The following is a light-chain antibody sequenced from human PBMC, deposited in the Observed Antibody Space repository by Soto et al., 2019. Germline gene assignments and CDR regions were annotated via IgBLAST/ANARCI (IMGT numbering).Light chain of an antibody. V-gene: IGKV1-27*01. CDR2: AAS. Sequence: DIQMTQSPASLSASVGDRVTITCRASQGISNHLAWYQQKPGKVPKLLIYAASTLQSGVPSRFSGSGSGTDFTHTISSLQPEDVATYYCQKYKSAPYIFGQGTKVDIK. J-gene: IGKJ2*01. CDR1: QGISNH. CDR3: QKYKSAPYI.